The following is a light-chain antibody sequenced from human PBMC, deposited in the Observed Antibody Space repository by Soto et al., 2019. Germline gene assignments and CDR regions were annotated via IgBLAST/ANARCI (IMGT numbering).Light chain of an antibody. CDR3: QQHYKRPPWT. Sequence: EIVMTQSPATLSVSPGERATLSCRASQSVDTNVAWYQQKPGRAPRLLIYGASTRAAGIPVRFSGSGSGTEFTLTISSLQSEDFAVYYCQQHYKRPPWTFGQGTKVDIK. CDR2: GAS. J-gene: IGKJ1*01. V-gene: IGKV3-15*01. CDR1: QSVDTN.